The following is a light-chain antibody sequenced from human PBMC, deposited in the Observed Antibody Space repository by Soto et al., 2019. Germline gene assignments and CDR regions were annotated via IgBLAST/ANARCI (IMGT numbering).Light chain of an antibody. Sequence: EIVLTQSPGTLSLSPGERATLSCRASQTITSTYLDWYQQKPRQAPRLLIYGASSRATGIPVRFSGSGSETDFTLTIRRLEPEDFAVYYCHHYGSTFGQGTKVDIK. CDR3: HHYGST. V-gene: IGKV3-20*01. J-gene: IGKJ1*01. CDR2: GAS. CDR1: QTITSTY.